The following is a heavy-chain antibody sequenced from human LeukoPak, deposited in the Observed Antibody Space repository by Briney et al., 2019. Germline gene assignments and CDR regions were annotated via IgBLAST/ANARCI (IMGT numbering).Heavy chain of an antibody. Sequence: PGGSLTLSCAASGFTFSIYEVNWVRQAPGRGLEWVATSSLDYADSVRGRFTISRDNATNSVLLQMNSLRAEDTAVYYCARAWVQRHSRRFGMDVWGQGTTVTVSS. CDR2: TSSL. CDR1: GFTFSIYE. J-gene: IGHJ6*02. V-gene: IGHV3-48*03. CDR3: ARAWVQRHSRRFGMDV. D-gene: IGHD1-1*01.